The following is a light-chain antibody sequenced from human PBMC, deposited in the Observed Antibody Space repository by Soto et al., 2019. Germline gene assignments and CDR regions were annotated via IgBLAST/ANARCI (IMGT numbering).Light chain of an antibody. Sequence: EIVLTQSPGTLSLSPGDRATLFCRASQSVSSSYLAWYQQKPGQAPRLLIFGTSSRATGIPDRFSGSGSGTDFTLTISRLEPEDFAVYYCQQYCSSPRTFGQGTKVEIE. CDR2: GTS. CDR3: QQYCSSPRT. CDR1: QSVSSSY. J-gene: IGKJ1*01. V-gene: IGKV3-20*01.